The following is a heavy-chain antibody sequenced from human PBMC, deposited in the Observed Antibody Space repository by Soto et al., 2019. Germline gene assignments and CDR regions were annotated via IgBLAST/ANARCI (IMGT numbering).Heavy chain of an antibody. J-gene: IGHJ4*02. CDR2: MYGGGKS. Sequence: PGGSLRLSCAASGFNFDNSYMSWVRQAPGKGLEWVAIMYGGGKSYYAESVRSRFTITREISKNTLELQMNGLTADDTAVYYCSKNNVAPAFVGFEYWGQGTLVTVSS. D-gene: IGHD2-2*01. V-gene: IGHV3-53*01. CDR1: GFNFDNSY. CDR3: SKNNVAPAFVGFEY.